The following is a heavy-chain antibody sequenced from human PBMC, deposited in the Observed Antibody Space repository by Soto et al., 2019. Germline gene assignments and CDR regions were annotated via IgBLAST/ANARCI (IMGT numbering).Heavy chain of an antibody. J-gene: IGHJ4*02. CDR1: GFTFSSYA. CDR3: ARHKRDLRFFEWSYYFYY. Sequence: QVQLVESGGGVVQPGRSLRLSCAASGFTFSSYAMHWVRQAPGKGLEWVAVIAYDGSNKYYADSVKGGFTISRDNSKNTLYLQMNSLRAEDTAVYYCARHKRDLRFFEWSYYFYYWGQVNLVTVSS. CDR2: IAYDGSNK. V-gene: IGHV3-30-3*01. D-gene: IGHD3-3*01.